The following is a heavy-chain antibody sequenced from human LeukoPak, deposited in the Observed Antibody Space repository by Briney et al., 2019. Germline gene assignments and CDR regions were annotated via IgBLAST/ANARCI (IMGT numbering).Heavy chain of an antibody. V-gene: IGHV2-70*11. CDR3: ARISSGSYYFDY. D-gene: IGHD1-26*01. Sequence: SGPTLVNPTQTLTLTCTFSGFSLSTSGMCVSWIRQPPGKALEWLARIDWDDDKYYGTSLKTRLTISKDTSKNQVVLTMTNMDPVDTATYYCARISSGSYYFDYWGQGTLVTVSS. CDR1: GFSLSTSGMC. CDR2: IDWDDDK. J-gene: IGHJ4*02.